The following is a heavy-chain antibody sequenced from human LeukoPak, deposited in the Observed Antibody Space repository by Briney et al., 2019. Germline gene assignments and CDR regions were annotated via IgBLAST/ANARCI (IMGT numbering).Heavy chain of an antibody. CDR3: AREGSSSYFDY. Sequence: PGGSLRLSCAASGFTSSSYWMHWVRQAPGKGLVWVSRISSDGSITSYADSVKGRFTISRDNAKNTLYLQMNSLRAEDTAVYYCAREGSSSYFDYWGQGTLVTVSS. D-gene: IGHD6-6*01. CDR2: ISSDGSIT. V-gene: IGHV3-74*01. CDR1: GFTSSSYW. J-gene: IGHJ4*02.